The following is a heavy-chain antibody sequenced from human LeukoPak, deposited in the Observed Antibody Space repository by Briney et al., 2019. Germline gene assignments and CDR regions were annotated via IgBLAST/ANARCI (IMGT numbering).Heavy chain of an antibody. CDR3: ARDRGTQDYFDY. CDR2: IYGGGST. D-gene: IGHD3-16*01. J-gene: IGHJ4*02. V-gene: IGHV3-53*01. Sequence: GGSLRLSCAASGFAVSSHYMSWVRQAPGKGLEWVSGIYGGGSTYYADFVKGRFTISRDNSKNTLYLQMNSLRAEDTAVYYCARDRGTQDYFDYWGQGTLVTVSS. CDR1: GFAVSSHY.